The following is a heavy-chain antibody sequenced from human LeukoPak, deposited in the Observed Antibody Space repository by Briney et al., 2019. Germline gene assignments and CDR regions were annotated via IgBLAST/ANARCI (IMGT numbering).Heavy chain of an antibody. J-gene: IGHJ4*02. CDR1: GYTFTGYY. CDR2: INPNSGGT. V-gene: IGHV1-2*02. D-gene: IGHD6-13*01. Sequence: APVKVSFKASGYTFTGYYMHWVRQAPGQGLEWMGWINPNSGGTNYAQKFQGRVTMTRDTSISTAYMELSRLRSDDTAVYYCARGDSSSWYRFDYWGQGTLVTVSS. CDR3: ARGDSSSWYRFDY.